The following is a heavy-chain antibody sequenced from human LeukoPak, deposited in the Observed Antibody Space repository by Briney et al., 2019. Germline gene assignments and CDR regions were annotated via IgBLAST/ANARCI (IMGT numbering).Heavy chain of an antibody. V-gene: IGHV3-23*01. CDR3: VKGSSSWPSGGFWLDP. Sequence: PGGSLTLSCAASGVTFSNYSINWVRQPPGKGLEWVCSISGSGGSTYYADSVKRRFIIVSARSKHSVVLQMNSLRADDKAVDYCVKGSSSWPSGGFWLDPWGQGTLVTVSS. CDR1: GVTFSNYS. J-gene: IGHJ5*02. CDR2: ISGSGGST. D-gene: IGHD6-13*01.